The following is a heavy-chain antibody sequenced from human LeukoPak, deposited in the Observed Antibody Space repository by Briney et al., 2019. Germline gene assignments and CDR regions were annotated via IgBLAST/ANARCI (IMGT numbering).Heavy chain of an antibody. J-gene: IGHJ4*02. Sequence: GGSLRLSCAASGFTFSAYWMSWVRQAPGKGLEWVASMKHDGSEKYYVDSVKGRFTISRDNAKNSLYLQMNSLRAEDTAVYYCASRVIYFDYWGQGTLVTVSS. CDR2: MKHDGSEK. CDR1: GFTFSAYW. V-gene: IGHV3-7*01. D-gene: IGHD2-21*01. CDR3: ASRVIYFDY.